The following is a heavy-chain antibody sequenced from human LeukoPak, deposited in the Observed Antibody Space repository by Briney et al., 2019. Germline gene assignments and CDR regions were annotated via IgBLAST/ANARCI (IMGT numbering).Heavy chain of an antibody. D-gene: IGHD3-22*01. Sequence: SETLSLTCTVSGGSISSSSYYWGWIRQPPGKGQEWIGSIYYSGSTYYNPSLKSRVTISVDTSKNQFSLKLSSVTAADTAVYYCARDPRGPTAYDHSGRDTFDSWGQGTLVTVSS. J-gene: IGHJ4*02. CDR3: ARDPRGPTAYDHSGRDTFDS. CDR2: IYYSGST. V-gene: IGHV4-39*02. CDR1: GGSISSSSYY.